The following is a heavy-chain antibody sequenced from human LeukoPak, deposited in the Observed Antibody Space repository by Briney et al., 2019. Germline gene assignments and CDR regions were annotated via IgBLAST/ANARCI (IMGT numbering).Heavy chain of an antibody. Sequence: GESLKISCKGSGYSFTNYWIGWVRQMPGKGLEWTGIIYLGDSDTRYSPSFQGQVTISADKSIRTAYLQWSSLKASDTAMYYCARHPSYTSGWRLDYWGQGTLVTVSS. CDR3: ARHPSYTSGWRLDY. CDR2: IYLGDSDT. J-gene: IGHJ4*02. CDR1: GYSFTNYW. D-gene: IGHD6-19*01. V-gene: IGHV5-51*01.